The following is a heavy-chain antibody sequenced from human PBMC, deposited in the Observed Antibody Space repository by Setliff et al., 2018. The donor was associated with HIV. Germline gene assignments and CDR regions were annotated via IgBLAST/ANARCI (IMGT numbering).Heavy chain of an antibody. CDR2: ISAYNGNT. J-gene: IGHJ6*03. CDR1: GYTFTNYG. D-gene: IGHD3-10*01. CDR3: ARDRGISGSLGYYYYYMDV. Sequence: ASVKVSCKASGYTFTNYGISWVRQAPGQGLEWMGWISAYNGNTNYAQKLQGRVTVTTDTSTSTVYMELGSLISDDTAVYYCARDRGISGSLGYYYYYMDVWGKGTTVTVSS. V-gene: IGHV1-18*01.